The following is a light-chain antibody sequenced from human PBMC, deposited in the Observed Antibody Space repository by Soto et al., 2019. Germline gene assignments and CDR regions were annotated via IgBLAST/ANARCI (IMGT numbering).Light chain of an antibody. J-gene: IGLJ1*01. CDR3: AAWDDSLNEYV. Sequence: QSVLTQAPAVSGTPGQRVTITCSGSSSNIGRNSVNWYQLLPGTAPKLLTHGNNHRPSGVPDRFPGSKSGTSASLAISGLQPEDEADYCCAAWDDSLNEYVFGDGTKVTVL. CDR2: GNN. CDR1: SSNIGRNS. V-gene: IGLV1-44*01.